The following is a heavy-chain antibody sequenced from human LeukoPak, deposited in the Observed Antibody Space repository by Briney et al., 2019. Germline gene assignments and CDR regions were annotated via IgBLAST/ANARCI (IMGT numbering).Heavy chain of an antibody. CDR1: GYTFTGYY. CDR2: INPNSGST. D-gene: IGHD2-21*01. J-gene: IGHJ6*03. V-gene: IGHV1-2*02. CDR3: ARDLWSPRKDYYMDV. Sequence: ASVKVSCKASGYTFTGYYMHWVRQAPGQGLEWMGWINPNSGSTNYAQKFQGRVTMTRDTSISTAYMELSRLRSDDTAVYYCARDLWSPRKDYYMDVWGKGTTVTVSS.